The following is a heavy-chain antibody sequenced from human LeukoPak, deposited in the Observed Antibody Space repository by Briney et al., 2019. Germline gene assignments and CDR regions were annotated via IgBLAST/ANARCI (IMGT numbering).Heavy chain of an antibody. J-gene: IGHJ5*02. D-gene: IGHD3-3*01. CDR2: MNPNSGNT. CDR3: ARAYYDFWSGPNWFDP. V-gene: IGHV1-8*03. Sequence: ASVKVSCKASGYTFTSYDINWVRRATGQGLEWMGWMNPNSGNTGYAQKFQGRVTITRNTSISTAYMELSSLRSEDTAVYYCARAYYDFWSGPNWFDPWGQGTLVTVSS. CDR1: GYTFTSYD.